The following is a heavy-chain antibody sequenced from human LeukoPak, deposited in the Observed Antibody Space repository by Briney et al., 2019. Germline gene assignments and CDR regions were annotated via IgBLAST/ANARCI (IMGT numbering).Heavy chain of an antibody. CDR1: GGSISGSSYY. V-gene: IGHV4-39*07. Sequence: SETLSLTCTVSGGSISGSSYYWGWIRQPPGKGLEWIGSIYYSGSTYYNPSLKSRVTISVDRSKNQFSLKLSSVTAADTAVYYCARAIFGVVSRYNWFDPWGQGTLVTVSS. CDR2: IYYSGST. D-gene: IGHD3-3*01. J-gene: IGHJ5*02. CDR3: ARAIFGVVSRYNWFDP.